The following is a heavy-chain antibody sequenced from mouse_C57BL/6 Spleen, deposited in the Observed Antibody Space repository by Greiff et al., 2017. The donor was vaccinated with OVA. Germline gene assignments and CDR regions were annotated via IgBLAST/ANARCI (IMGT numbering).Heavy chain of an antibody. CDR3: AREVTHDWYFDV. D-gene: IGHD2-1*01. CDR1: GYTFTSYW. Sequence: QVQLQQPGAELVKPGASVKMSCKASGYTFTSYWITWVKQRPGQGLEWIGDIYPGSGSTNYNEKFKSKATLTVDTSSSTAYMQLSSLTSEDSAVYYCAREVTHDWYFDVWGTGTTVTVSS. CDR2: IYPGSGST. J-gene: IGHJ1*03. V-gene: IGHV1-55*01.